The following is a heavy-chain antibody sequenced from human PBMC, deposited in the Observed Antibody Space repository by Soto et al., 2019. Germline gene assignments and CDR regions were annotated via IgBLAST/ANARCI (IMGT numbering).Heavy chain of an antibody. D-gene: IGHD1-1*01. CDR1: GGSVSSGTCY. V-gene: IGHV4-31*03. CDR2: INHRGSL. J-gene: IGHJ6*02. CDR3: ARELPQRQGRNMDV. Sequence: SETLSLTCTVSGGSVSSGTCYWNWIRQRPGEGLEWFGYINHRGSLYYNPSLKSRVSMSVDTSKNQFSLNLSSVTAADTAVYYCARELPQRQGRNMDVWGQGTTVTVSS.